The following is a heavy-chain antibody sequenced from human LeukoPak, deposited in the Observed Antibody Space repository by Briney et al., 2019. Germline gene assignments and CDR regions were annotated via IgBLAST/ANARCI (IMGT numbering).Heavy chain of an antibody. CDR1: GGSISSSSYY. CDR3: ARLPGGIFGVVIYYFDY. V-gene: IGHV4-39*01. CDR2: IYYSGST. Sequence: SETLSLTCTVSGGSISSSSYYWGWIRQPPGKGLEWIGSIYYSGSTYYNPSLKSRVTISVDTSKNQFSLKLSPVTAADTAVSYCARLPGGIFGVVIYYFDYWGQGTLVTVSS. D-gene: IGHD3-3*01. J-gene: IGHJ4*02.